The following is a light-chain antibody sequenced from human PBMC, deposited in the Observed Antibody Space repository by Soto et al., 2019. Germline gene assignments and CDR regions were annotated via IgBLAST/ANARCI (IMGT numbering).Light chain of an antibody. CDR1: SSDVGGYNY. V-gene: IGLV2-14*01. Sequence: QSALTQPASVSGSPGQSITISCTGTSSDVGGYNYVSWYQQHPGKAPKLMIYEVSNRPSGVSNRFSGSKSGNTASLTISGLQAEDEDDYYCSSYTSNSTPYVVFGGGTKLTVL. CDR2: EVS. CDR3: SSYTSNSTPYVV. J-gene: IGLJ2*01.